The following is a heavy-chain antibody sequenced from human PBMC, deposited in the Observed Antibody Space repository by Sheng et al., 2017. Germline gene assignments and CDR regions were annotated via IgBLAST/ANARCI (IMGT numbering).Heavy chain of an antibody. J-gene: IGHJ6*02. CDR3: AKSIAPGLAVEDYYYYGMDV. V-gene: IGHV3-23*01. CDR2: ISGSGGST. CDR1: GFTFSSYA. Sequence: EVQLLESGGGLVQPSGFTFSSYAMSWVRQAPGKGLEWVSAISGSGGSTYYADSVKGRFTISRDNSKNTLYLQMNSLRAEDTAVYYCAKSIAPGLAVEDYYYYGMDVWGQGTTVTVSS. D-gene: IGHD6-13*01.